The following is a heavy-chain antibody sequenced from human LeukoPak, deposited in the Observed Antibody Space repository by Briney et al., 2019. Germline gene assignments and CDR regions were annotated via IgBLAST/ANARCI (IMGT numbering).Heavy chain of an antibody. CDR2: ISSSSSYI. CDR3: ARDRWYGSGSPFDR. Sequence: GGSLRLSCAASGFTFSSYRMNWLRQAPGKGLEWVSSISSSSSYIYYADSVKGRFTISRDNAKNSLYLQMNSLRAEDTAVYYCARDRWYGSGSPFDRWGQGALVTVSS. D-gene: IGHD3-10*01. J-gene: IGHJ5*02. CDR1: GFTFSSYR. V-gene: IGHV3-21*01.